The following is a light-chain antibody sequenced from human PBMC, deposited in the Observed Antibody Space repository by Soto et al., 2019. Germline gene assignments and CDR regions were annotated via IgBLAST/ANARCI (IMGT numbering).Light chain of an antibody. CDR2: TSF. CDR3: QKYNSGGPLT. J-gene: IGKJ4*01. Sequence: IQMTQSPSSLSASVGDRVSITCRASQSIGTFLNWYQQKPGEAPNLLIHTSFTLYSGVPSRFSGTGSGTHFTLTISSLQPDDVATYYCQKYNSGGPLTFGGGTKVDI. CDR1: QSIGTF. V-gene: IGKV1-39*01.